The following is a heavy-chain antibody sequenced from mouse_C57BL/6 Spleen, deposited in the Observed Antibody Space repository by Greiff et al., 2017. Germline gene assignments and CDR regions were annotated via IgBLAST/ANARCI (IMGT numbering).Heavy chain of an antibody. CDR1: GYTFTSYW. J-gene: IGHJ2*01. Sequence: QVQLQQPGAELVRPGSSVKLSCKASGYTFTSYWMDWVKQRPGQGLEWIGNIYPSDSETHYNQKFKDKATLTVDKSSSTAYMQLSSLTSEDSAVYYCARSPRGFDYWGQGTTLTVSS. CDR3: ARSPRGFDY. V-gene: IGHV1-61*01. CDR2: IYPSDSET.